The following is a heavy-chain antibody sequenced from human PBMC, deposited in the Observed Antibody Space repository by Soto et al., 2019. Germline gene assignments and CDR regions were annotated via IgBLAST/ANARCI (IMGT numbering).Heavy chain of an antibody. D-gene: IGHD6-13*01. J-gene: IGHJ4*02. CDR3: AKDFDGSWYYFDY. CDR2: ISGSGGDT. V-gene: IGHV3-23*01. CDR1: GFTFSSYA. Sequence: EVQLLESGGGLVQPGGSLRLSCAASGFTFSSYAMNWVRQAPGKGLEWVSAISGSGGDTYYADSVKGRFTISRDNSKNTLYLQMNSLRAEDTAVYYCAKDFDGSWYYFDYWGQGTLVTVSS.